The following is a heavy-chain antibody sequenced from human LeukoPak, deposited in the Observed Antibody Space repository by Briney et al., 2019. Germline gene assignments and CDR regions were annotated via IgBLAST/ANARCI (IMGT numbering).Heavy chain of an antibody. CDR2: ISFDGTNK. Sequence: GRSLRLSCAASGFTFSNYAMHWVRQAPGRGLEWVAVISFDGTNKYDADSVKGRFTISRDNSENTLYLQINSLRPEDTAVYSCARDSWGVDYWGQGTLVTVSS. J-gene: IGHJ4*02. CDR1: GFTFSNYA. CDR3: ARDSWGVDY. D-gene: IGHD3-16*01. V-gene: IGHV3-30-3*01.